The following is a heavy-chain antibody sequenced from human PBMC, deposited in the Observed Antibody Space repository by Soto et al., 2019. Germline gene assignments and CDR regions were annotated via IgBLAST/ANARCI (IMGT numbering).Heavy chain of an antibody. CDR3: ARWYYDILTGYPIYYFDY. Sequence: GGSLRLSCAASGFTVSSNYMSWVRQAPGKGLEWVSVIYSGGSTYYADSVKGRFTISRDNSKNTLYLQMNSLRAEDTAVYYCARWYYDILTGYPIYYFDYWGQGTLVTVSS. D-gene: IGHD3-9*01. CDR1: GFTVSSNY. J-gene: IGHJ4*02. V-gene: IGHV3-66*01. CDR2: IYSGGST.